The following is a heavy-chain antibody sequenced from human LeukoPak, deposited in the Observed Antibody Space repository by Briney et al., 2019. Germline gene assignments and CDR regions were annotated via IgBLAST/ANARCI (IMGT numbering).Heavy chain of an antibody. CDR3: AKLGDYGSGSYNY. CDR1: GFTFSSYC. V-gene: IGHV3-30*18. CDR2: IKYDGSNK. J-gene: IGHJ4*02. Sequence: GKSLRLSCAASGFTFSSYCMHWVRQAPGKGLEWVAVIKYDGSNKYYADPVKGRFTISRDNSKNTLYLQMNSLRAEDTAVYYCAKLGDYGSGSYNYWGQGTLVTVSS. D-gene: IGHD3-10*01.